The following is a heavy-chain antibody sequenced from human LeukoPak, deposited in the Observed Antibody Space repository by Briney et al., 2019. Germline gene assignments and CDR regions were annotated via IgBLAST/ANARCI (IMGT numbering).Heavy chain of an antibody. J-gene: IGHJ3*01. V-gene: IGHV3-48*03. CDR1: GFTFSSYE. CDR2: ISSSGSTI. Sequence: GGSLRLSCAASGFTFSSYEMNWVRQAPGKGLEWVSYISSSGSTIYYADSVKGRFTISRDNAKNSLYLQMNSLTAEDTAIYYCVRDSNPYCQGDCNYDAFDLWGQGTMVTVSP. CDR3: VRDSNPYCQGDCNYDAFDL. D-gene: IGHD2-21*02.